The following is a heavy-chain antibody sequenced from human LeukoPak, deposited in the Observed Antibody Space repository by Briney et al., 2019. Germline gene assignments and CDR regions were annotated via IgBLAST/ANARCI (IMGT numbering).Heavy chain of an antibody. D-gene: IGHD3-22*01. V-gene: IGHV4-30-2*01. Sequence: SETLSLTCAVSGGSISSGGYSWSWIRQPPGKGLEWIGYIYHSGSTYYNPSLKSRVTISVDRSKNQFSLKPSSVTAADTAVYYCARVTGDYYDSSGYYYEWFDPWGQGTLVTVSS. CDR1: GGSISSGGYS. J-gene: IGHJ5*02. CDR3: ARVTGDYYDSSGYYYEWFDP. CDR2: IYHSGST.